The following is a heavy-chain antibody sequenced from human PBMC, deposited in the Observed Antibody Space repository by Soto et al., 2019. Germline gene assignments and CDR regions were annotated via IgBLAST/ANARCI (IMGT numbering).Heavy chain of an antibody. Sequence: QVQLVESGGGVVQPGRSLRLSCAASGFTFSSYGMHWVRQAPGKGLVWVAVISYDGSNKYYADSVKGRFTISRDNSKNTMYLQMNSLRAEDTAVYYCAKDVGYSSGWGGDYYGMDVWGQGTTVTVSS. D-gene: IGHD6-19*01. V-gene: IGHV3-30*18. CDR2: ISYDGSNK. CDR1: GFTFSSYG. J-gene: IGHJ6*02. CDR3: AKDVGYSSGWGGDYYGMDV.